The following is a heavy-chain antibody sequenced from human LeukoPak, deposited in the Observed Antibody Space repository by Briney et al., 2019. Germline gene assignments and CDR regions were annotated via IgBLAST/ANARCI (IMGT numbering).Heavy chain of an antibody. CDR3: ARTSGGLVRTYISPSHYYYYYMDV. D-gene: IGHD3-16*01. CDR1: GGSISSYY. V-gene: IGHV4-59*01. Sequence: SETLSLTCTVSGGSISSYYWSWIRQPPGKGLEWVGYIYYSGSTNYNPSLKSRVTISVDTSKNQFSLKLSSVTAADTAVYYCARTSGGLVRTYISPSHYYYYYMDVWGKGTTVTVSS. CDR2: IYYSGST. J-gene: IGHJ6*03.